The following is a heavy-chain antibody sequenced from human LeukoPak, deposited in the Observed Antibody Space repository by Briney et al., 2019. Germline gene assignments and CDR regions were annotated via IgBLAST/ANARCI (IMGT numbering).Heavy chain of an antibody. J-gene: IGHJ4*02. CDR3: ASITVAGSPTFDY. CDR1: GGSISSYY. D-gene: IGHD6-19*01. V-gene: IGHV4-59*05. Sequence: SETLSLTCTVSGGSISSYYWSWIRQPPGKGLEWIGSIYYSGSTYYNPSLKSRVTISVDTSKNQFSLKLSSVTAADTAVYYCASITVAGSPTFDYWGQGTLVTVSS. CDR2: IYYSGST.